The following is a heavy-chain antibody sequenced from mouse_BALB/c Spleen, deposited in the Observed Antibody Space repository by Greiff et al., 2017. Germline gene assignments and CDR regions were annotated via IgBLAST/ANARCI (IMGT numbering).Heavy chain of an antibody. V-gene: IGHV5-6-3*01. J-gene: IGHJ2*01. CDR3: ARDYHGSSYFDY. D-gene: IGHD1-1*01. CDR2: INSNGGST. Sequence: EVQLVESGGGLVQPGGSLKLSCAASGFTFSSYGMSWVRQTPDKRLELVATINSNGGSTYYPDSVKGRFTISRDNAKNTLYLQMSSLKSEDTAMYYCARDYHGSSYFDYWGQGTTLTVSS. CDR1: GFTFSSYG.